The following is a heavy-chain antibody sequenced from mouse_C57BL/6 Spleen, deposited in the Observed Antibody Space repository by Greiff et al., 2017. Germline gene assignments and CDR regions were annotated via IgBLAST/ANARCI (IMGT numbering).Heavy chain of an antibody. D-gene: IGHD2-1*01. CDR2: IRSKSNNYAT. CDR1: GFSFNTYA. V-gene: IGHV10-1*01. CDR3: VRHIGKGDYFDY. J-gene: IGHJ2*01. Sequence: EVQRVESGGGLVQPKGSLKLSCAASGFSFNTYAMNWVRQAPGKGLEWVARIRSKSNNYATYYADSVKDRFTISRDDSESMLYLQMNNLKTEDTAMYYCVRHIGKGDYFDYWGQGTTLTVSS.